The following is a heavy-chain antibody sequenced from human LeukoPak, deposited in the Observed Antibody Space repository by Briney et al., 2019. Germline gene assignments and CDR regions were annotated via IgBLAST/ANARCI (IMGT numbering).Heavy chain of an antibody. CDR2: ISWNSGSI. CDR1: GFTFDDYA. CDR3: AKSTVEMAPNDAFDI. J-gene: IGHJ3*02. V-gene: IGHV3-9*01. D-gene: IGHD5-24*01. Sequence: PGRSPRLSCAASGFTFDDYAMHWVRQAPGKGLEWVSGISWNSGSIGYADSVKGRFTISRDNAKNSLYLQMNSLRAEDTALYYCAKSTVEMAPNDAFDIWGQGTMVTVSS.